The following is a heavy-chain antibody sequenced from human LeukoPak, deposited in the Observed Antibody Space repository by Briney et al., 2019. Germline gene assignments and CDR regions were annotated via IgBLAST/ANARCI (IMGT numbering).Heavy chain of an antibody. Sequence: ASVKVSCKASGYRFTSYGISWVRQAPGQGLECMGWISTYNGKTVYAQKLQGRVTMTTDTSTSTAYMELRSLRSDDTAVYYCARQSFITNRSPDNAFDIWGQGTMVTVSS. J-gene: IGHJ3*02. CDR3: ARQSFITNRSPDNAFDI. CDR1: GYRFTSYG. D-gene: IGHD1-14*01. CDR2: ISTYNGKT. V-gene: IGHV1-18*01.